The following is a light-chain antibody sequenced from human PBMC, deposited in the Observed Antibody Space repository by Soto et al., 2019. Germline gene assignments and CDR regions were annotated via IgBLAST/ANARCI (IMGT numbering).Light chain of an antibody. V-gene: IGLV2-14*01. CDR3: SSFTIRTTVV. CDR1: SSDVGGYKY. CDR2: EVT. J-gene: IGLJ1*01. Sequence: QSALTQPASVSGSPGHSITVSCTGTSSDVGGYKYVSWYQQHPGKAPKLMIYEVTNRPSGVSNRFSGSKSGNTASLTISGLQAEDEADYYCSSFTIRTTVVFGTGTKVTVL.